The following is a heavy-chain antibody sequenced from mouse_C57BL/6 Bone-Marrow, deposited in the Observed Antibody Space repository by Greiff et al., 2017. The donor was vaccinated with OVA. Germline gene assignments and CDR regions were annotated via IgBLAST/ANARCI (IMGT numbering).Heavy chain of an antibody. CDR3: ARDGFAY. CDR1: GYTFTSYW. V-gene: IGHV1-69*01. J-gene: IGHJ3*01. CDR2: IDPSDSYT. Sequence: QVQLQQPGAELVMPGASVKLSCKASGYTFTSYWMHWVKQRPGQGLEWIGEIDPSDSYTNYNQKFKGKSTLTVDKSSSTAYMQLSSLTSEDSAVYYCARDGFAYWGQGTRVTVSA.